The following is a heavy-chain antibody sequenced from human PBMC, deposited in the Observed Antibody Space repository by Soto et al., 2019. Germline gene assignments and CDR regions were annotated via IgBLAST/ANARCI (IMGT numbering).Heavy chain of an antibody. Sequence: ASVKVSCKASGYTFTSYGISWVRQAPGQGLEWMGWISAYNGNTNYAQKLQGRVTMTTDTSTSTAYMELRSLRSDDTAVYYCAISHQRRPSYYSSSGMDVWGKGPTVTVP. V-gene: IGHV1-18*01. CDR3: AISHQRRPSYYSSSGMDV. J-gene: IGHJ6*04. CDR1: GYTFTSYG. CDR2: ISAYNGNT. D-gene: IGHD2-2*01.